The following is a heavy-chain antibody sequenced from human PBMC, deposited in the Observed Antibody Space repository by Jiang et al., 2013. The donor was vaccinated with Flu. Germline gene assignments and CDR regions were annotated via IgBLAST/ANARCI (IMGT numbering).Heavy chain of an antibody. J-gene: IGHJ4*02. Sequence: GIVWVRQAPGQGLEWMGGIIPMFGTTNYAQEFQGRVTIIADKSSSTIFLELSSLRYEDTAVYFCAREEASGSYYVHWGQGTPVTVSS. CDR2: IIPMFGTT. CDR1: G. D-gene: IGHD1-26*01. V-gene: IGHV1-69*06. CDR3: AREEASGSYYVH.